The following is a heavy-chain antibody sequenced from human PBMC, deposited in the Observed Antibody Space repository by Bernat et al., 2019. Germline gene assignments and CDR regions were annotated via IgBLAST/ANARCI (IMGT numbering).Heavy chain of an antibody. Sequence: QVQLVESGGGVVQPGRSLRLSCAASGFTFSSYGMHWVRQAPGKGLEWVAVIWYDGSNKYYADSVKGRFTISRDNSKNTLYLQMNSLRAEDTAVYYCAGEPAGGGYRYYYYGIDLWGQGTTVTVSS. V-gene: IGHV3-33*01. CDR2: IWYDGSNK. J-gene: IGHJ6*02. CDR3: AGEPAGGGYRYYYYGIDL. D-gene: IGHD3-22*01. CDR1: GFTFSSYG.